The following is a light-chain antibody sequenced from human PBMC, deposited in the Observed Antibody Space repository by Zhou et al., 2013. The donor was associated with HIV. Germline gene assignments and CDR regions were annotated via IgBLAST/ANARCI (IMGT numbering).Light chain of an antibody. CDR2: GAS. Sequence: EIVLTQSPGTLSLSPGERATLSCRASQSVSSSYLAWYQQKPGQAPRLLIYGASSRATGIPDRFSGSGSGTDFTLTISRLEPEDFAVYYCQQYGSSPITFGQGDTTGRLN. J-gene: IGKJ5*01. CDR1: QSVSSSY. V-gene: IGKV3-20*01. CDR3: QQYGSSPIT.